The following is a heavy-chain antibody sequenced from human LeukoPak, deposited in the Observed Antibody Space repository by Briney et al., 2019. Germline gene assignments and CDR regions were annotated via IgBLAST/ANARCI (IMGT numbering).Heavy chain of an antibody. D-gene: IGHD1-26*01. J-gene: IGHJ5*02. CDR2: IDPSDSYT. CDR3: ARTYSGSYLWCWFDP. Sequence: PGESLEISCKGSGYSFTSYWISWVRQMPGKGLEWMGRIDPSDSYTNYSPSFQGHVTISADKSISTAYLQWSSLKASDTAMYYCARTYSGSYLWCWFDPWGQGTLLTVST. V-gene: IGHV5-10-1*01. CDR1: GYSFTSYW.